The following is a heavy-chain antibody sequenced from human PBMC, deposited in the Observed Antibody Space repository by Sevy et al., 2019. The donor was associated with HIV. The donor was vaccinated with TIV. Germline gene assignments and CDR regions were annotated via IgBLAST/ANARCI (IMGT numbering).Heavy chain of an antibody. D-gene: IGHD2-2*03. CDR1: GFTFSSYS. V-gene: IGHV3-21*01. Sequence: GGSLRLSCAASGFTFSSYSMNWVRQAPGKGLEWVSSISSSSSYIYYADSVKGRFTISRDNAKNSLYLQMNSLRAEDTAVYYGARFVDIVVVPAAHDDGRYYYYGMDVWGQGTTVTVSS. CDR3: ARFVDIVVVPAAHDDGRYYYYGMDV. J-gene: IGHJ6*01. CDR2: ISSSSSYI.